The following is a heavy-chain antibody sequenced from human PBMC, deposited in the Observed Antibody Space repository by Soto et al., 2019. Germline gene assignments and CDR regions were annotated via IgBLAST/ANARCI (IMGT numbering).Heavy chain of an antibody. Sequence: QVQLVQSGAEVKKPGASVKVSCKASGYTFTSYGITWVRQAPGQGLEWMGWISTYSGKTNYAQKFQDRVTMTTDTSTSTAYMELRSLRSDDTAVYFCAREDRSGYYYSRYYYGMDVW. CDR2: ISTYSGKT. J-gene: IGHJ6*01. V-gene: IGHV1-18*01. D-gene: IGHD3-22*01. CDR1: GYTFTSYG. CDR3: AREDRSGYYYSRYYYGMDV.